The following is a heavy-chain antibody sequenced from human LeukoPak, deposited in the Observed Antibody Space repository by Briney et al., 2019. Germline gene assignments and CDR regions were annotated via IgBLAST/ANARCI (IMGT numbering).Heavy chain of an antibody. J-gene: IGHJ4*02. CDR2: IWYDGSNK. CDR3: ARDYYDSSGYYYFDY. V-gene: IGHV3-33*01. CDR1: GFTFSSYG. Sequence: GGSLRLSCAASGFTFSSYGMHWVRQAPGKGLEWVAVIWYDGSNKYFADSVKGRFTISRDNSKNTLYLQMNSLRAEDTAVYYCARDYYDSSGYYYFDYGGQGTLVTVSS. D-gene: IGHD3-22*01.